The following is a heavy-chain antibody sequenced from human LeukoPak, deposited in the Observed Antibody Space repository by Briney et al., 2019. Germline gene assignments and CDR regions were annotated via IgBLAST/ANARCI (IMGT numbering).Heavy chain of an antibody. CDR1: GLTYSSYA. D-gene: IGHD6-19*01. CDR3: AKAGSFHSFDY. CDR2: MRGSGGST. V-gene: IGHV3-23*01. J-gene: IGHJ4*02. Sequence: GGSLRLSCAASGLTYSSYAMMGVRQSPGKGLEGVSAMRGSGGSTYCADAVKGRFTISRDNSKNTMYLQMNSLRAEDTAVYYCAKAGSFHSFDYWGQGPLVTVSS.